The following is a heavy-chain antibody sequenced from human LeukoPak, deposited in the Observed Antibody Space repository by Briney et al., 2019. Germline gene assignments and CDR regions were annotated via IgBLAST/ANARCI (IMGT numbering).Heavy chain of an antibody. CDR2: ISSSSSYL. V-gene: IGHV3-21*01. J-gene: IGHJ4*02. CDR1: GFTFSSYS. D-gene: IGHD6-13*01. Sequence: GGSLRLSCAASGFTFSSYSMNWVRQAPGKGLEWVSSISSSSSYLYYADSVKGRFTISRDNAKNSLYLQMNSLRAEDTAVYYCAKDKRIAAAPAHFDYWGQGTLVTVSS. CDR3: AKDKRIAAAPAHFDY.